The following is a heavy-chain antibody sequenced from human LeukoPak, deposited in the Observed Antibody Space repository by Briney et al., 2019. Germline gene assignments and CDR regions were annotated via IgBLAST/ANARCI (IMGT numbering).Heavy chain of an antibody. CDR3: ARDQWEGYSYGQRTYYYYMDV. D-gene: IGHD5-18*01. CDR2: ISSSSSTI. V-gene: IGHV3-48*01. J-gene: IGHJ6*03. Sequence: GGSLRPSCAASGFTFSSYSMNWVRQAPGKGLEWVSYISSSSSTIYYADSVKGRFTISRDNAKNSLYLQMNSLRAEDTAVYYCARDQWEGYSYGQRTYYYYMDVWGKGTTVTVSS. CDR1: GFTFSSYS.